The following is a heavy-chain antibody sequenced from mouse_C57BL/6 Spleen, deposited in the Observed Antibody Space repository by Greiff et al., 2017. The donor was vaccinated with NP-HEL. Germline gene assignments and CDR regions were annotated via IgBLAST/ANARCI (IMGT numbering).Heavy chain of an antibody. CDR2: ISYDGSN. CDR3: ARVGYYGSSHYFDY. D-gene: IGHD1-1*01. J-gene: IGHJ2*01. CDR1: GYSITSGYY. Sequence: ESGPGLVKPSQSLSLTCSVTGYSITSGYYWNWIRQFPGNKLEWMGYISYDGSNNYNPSLKNRISITRDTPKNQFFLKLNSVTTEYTATYYCARVGYYGSSHYFDYWGQGTTLTGSS. V-gene: IGHV3-6*01.